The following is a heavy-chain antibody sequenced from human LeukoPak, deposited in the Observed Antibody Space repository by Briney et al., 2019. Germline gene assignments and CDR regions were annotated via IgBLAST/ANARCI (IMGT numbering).Heavy chain of an antibody. CDR2: ISAYNGNT. CDR3: ATGDTAMAYAFDY. Sequence: ASVKVSCKASGYTFTSYGISWVRQAPGQGLEWMGWISAYNGNTNYAQKFQGRVTMTEDTSTDTAYMELSSLRSEDTAVYYCATGDTAMAYAFDYWGQGTLVTVSS. CDR1: GYTFTSYG. J-gene: IGHJ4*02. D-gene: IGHD5-18*01. V-gene: IGHV1-18*01.